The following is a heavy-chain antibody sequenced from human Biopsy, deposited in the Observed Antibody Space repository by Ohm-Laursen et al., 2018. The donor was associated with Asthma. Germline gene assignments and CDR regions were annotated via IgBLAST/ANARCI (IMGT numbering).Heavy chain of an antibody. CDR2: ITDTSRYI. V-gene: IGHV3-21*06. J-gene: IGHJ4*02. CDR1: GFTFSHYN. Sequence: GSLRLSCAASGFTFSHYNMNWVRQAPGKGLEWVSSITDTSRYIKYADSVKGRFTISRDNAKNSLYLQMNSLRAEDTAVYYCARGGPDLPAELDYWGPGTLVTVSS. D-gene: IGHD1-14*01. CDR3: ARGGPDLPAELDY.